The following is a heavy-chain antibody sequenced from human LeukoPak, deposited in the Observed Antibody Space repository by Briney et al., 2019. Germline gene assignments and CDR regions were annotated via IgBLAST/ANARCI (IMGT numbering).Heavy chain of an antibody. D-gene: IGHD6-13*01. J-gene: IGHJ4*02. CDR1: GFNVSSTY. CDR3: ARDPHIAAAGTIFDY. V-gene: IGHV3-66*01. CDR2: INSGGTT. Sequence: GGSLRLSCVASGFNVSSTYMNWVRQAPGKGPEWVSLINSGGTTYYADSVKGRFTISRDNAKNSLYLQMNSLRDEDSAVYYCARDPHIAAAGTIFDYWGQGTLVTVSS.